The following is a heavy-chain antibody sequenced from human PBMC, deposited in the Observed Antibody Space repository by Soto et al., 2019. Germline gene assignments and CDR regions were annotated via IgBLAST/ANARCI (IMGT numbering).Heavy chain of an antibody. J-gene: IGHJ3*02. Sequence: GESLKISCKASGYSFTNFWISWVRQMPGKGLEWMGRIDLSDSYTRYSPSFRGLVTISDDKSINTAYLQWSSLKASDTAIYYCARHLNLYDNNAFYYPAFDIWGQGTMVTVSS. D-gene: IGHD3-22*01. V-gene: IGHV5-10-1*01. CDR2: IDLSDSYT. CDR1: GYSFTNFW. CDR3: ARHLNLYDNNAFYYPAFDI.